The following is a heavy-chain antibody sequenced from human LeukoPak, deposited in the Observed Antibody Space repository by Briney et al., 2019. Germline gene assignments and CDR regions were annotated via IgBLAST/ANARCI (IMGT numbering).Heavy chain of an antibody. CDR1: GYTFINHY. D-gene: IGHD3-9*01. V-gene: IGHV1-46*01. CDR3: TRTINSWFDP. CDR2: IRPTDGRT. J-gene: IGHJ5*02. Sequence: ASVKVSCKPSGYTFINHYIHWVRQAPGQGLEWMGVIRPTDGRTSYAQNFQGRLSMTSDTSTSTAYMELSSLGSEDTAMYYCTRTINSWFDPWGQGTPVSVSS.